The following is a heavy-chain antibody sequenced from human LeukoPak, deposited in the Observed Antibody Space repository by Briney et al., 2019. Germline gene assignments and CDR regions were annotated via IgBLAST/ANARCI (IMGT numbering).Heavy chain of an antibody. J-gene: IGHJ4*02. CDR3: AGRTDSPNSFDC. V-gene: IGHV4-59*08. D-gene: IGHD1-1*01. Sequence: SETLSLTCTVSGGSISSYHWNWIRQPPGKGLEWIGNIFYNGGTNYNPSLKSRVTISVDTSKKQISLKLSSVTAADTAVYYCAGRTDSPNSFDCWGQGTLVTVSS. CDR2: IFYNGGT. CDR1: GGSISSYH.